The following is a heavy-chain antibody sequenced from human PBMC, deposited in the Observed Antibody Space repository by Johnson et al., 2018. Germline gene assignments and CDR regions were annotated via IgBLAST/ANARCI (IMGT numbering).Heavy chain of an antibody. V-gene: IGHV3-30*04. D-gene: IGHD3-10*02. Sequence: QVQLVESGGDVVRPGTSLRLSCAASGFTFSSFALHWVRQAPGKGLAWVSIISNDGSKNHYAAFVTGRFTISRDNSNNMLSLQMNSLRAEDTAMYYWAKDLKFQLLPMLISRRADNYYSGMDGWGQGTTVTVSS. J-gene: IGHJ6*02. CDR1: GFTFSSFA. CDR2: ISNDGSKN. CDR3: AKDLKFQLLPMLISRRADNYYSGMDG.